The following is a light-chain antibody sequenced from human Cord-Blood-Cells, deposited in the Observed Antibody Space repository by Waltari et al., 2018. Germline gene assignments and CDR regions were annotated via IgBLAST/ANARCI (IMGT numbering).Light chain of an antibody. V-gene: IGLV3-19*01. CDR3: NSRDSSGNHHVV. CDR2: GKN. CDR1: CSRRYD. J-gene: IGLJ2*01. Sequence: SSELTQDPAVSVALGHTVRTTCQGYCSRRYDASWSQQKPGQAPVLVIYGKNNRPSGIPDRFSGSSSGNTASLTITGAQAEDEADYSCNSRDSSGNHHVVFGGGTKLTVL.